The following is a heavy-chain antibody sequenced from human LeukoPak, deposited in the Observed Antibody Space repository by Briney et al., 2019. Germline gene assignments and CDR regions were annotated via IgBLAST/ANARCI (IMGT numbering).Heavy chain of an antibody. J-gene: IGHJ4*02. D-gene: IGHD3-10*01. CDR3: ARGEGYGSGTVHFDY. CDR1: GGSISSSNW. CDR2: VYHSGAT. V-gene: IGHV4-4*02. Sequence: SETLSLTCTVSGGSISSSNWWSWVRQPPGKGLEWIGEVYHSGATNYNPSLRSRVIISADRSSNQFSLRLNSVTAADTAVFYYARGEGYGSGTVHFDYWGRGILVTVSS.